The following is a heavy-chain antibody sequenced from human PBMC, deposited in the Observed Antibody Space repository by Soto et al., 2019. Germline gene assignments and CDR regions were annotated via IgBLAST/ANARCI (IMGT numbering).Heavy chain of an antibody. V-gene: IGHV1-18*04. J-gene: IGHJ4*02. CDR1: GYTFTSYG. CDR2: ISAYNGNT. Sequence: ASLKVSCKASGYTFTSYGISWVRQAPGQGLEWMGWISAYNGNTNYAQKLQGRVTMTTDTSTSTAYMELRSLRSDDTAVYCCAREKLYCGGDCYSDYWGQGTQVTVSS. D-gene: IGHD2-21*02. CDR3: AREKLYCGGDCYSDY.